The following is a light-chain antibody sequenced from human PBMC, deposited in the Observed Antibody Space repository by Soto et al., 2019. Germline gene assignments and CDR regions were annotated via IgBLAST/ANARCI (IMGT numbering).Light chain of an antibody. V-gene: IGKV1-27*01. Sequence: DIQMTQSPSSLSASVGDRFTITCRASQGIRHYLAWYQQKPGKVPKLLIYEASNLQSGVPSRFRGGGSGTEFTLTISSLQPEDVATYYCQQYNNWPITFGQGTRLEIK. CDR1: QGIRHY. CDR3: QQYNNWPIT. CDR2: EAS. J-gene: IGKJ5*01.